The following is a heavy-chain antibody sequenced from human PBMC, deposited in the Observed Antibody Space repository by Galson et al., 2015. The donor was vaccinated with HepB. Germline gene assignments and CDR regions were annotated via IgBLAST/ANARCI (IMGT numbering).Heavy chain of an antibody. CDR2: ITSSGGNS. J-gene: IGHJ4*02. Sequence: SLRLSCAASGFSFTRYARTWVRQAPGKGLEWVSSITSSGGNSYYTDSVKGRFTVSSDNSKNTLLLQMNSLRAEDTAMYFCAKDGIMVANNPYHFHYWGQGTLVTVSS. CDR3: AKDGIMVANNPYHFHY. D-gene: IGHD2-15*01. V-gene: IGHV3-23*01. CDR1: GFSFTRYA.